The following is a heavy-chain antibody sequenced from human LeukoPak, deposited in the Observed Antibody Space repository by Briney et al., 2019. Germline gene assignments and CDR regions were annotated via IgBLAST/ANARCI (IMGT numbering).Heavy chain of an antibody. D-gene: IGHD3-3*01. Sequence: ASVKVSCKASGYTFTGYYMHWVRQAPGQGLEWMGWINPNSGGTNYAQKFQGRVTMTRDTSISTAYMELSRLRSDDTAVYYCARQTYYDFWSGPWYFDYWGQGTLVTVSS. CDR1: GYTFTGYY. V-gene: IGHV1-2*02. CDR2: INPNSGGT. CDR3: ARQTYYDFWSGPWYFDY. J-gene: IGHJ4*02.